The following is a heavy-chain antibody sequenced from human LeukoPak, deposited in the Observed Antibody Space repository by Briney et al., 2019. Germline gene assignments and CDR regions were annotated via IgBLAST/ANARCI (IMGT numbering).Heavy chain of an antibody. CDR1: GYTFTSYD. CDR2: MNPNSGNT. Sequence: ASAKVSCEASGYTFTSYDINWVRQATGEGLEWMGWMNPNSGNTGYAHKFQGRVNMTRDTSISTAYMELSRLRSDDTAVYYCARSGGVVRGVITSWGQGTLVTVSS. V-gene: IGHV1-8*01. J-gene: IGHJ4*02. D-gene: IGHD3-10*01. CDR3: ARSGGVVRGVITS.